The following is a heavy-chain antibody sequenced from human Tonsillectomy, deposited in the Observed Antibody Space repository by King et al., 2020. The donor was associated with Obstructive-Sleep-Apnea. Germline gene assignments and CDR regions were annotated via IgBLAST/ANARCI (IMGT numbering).Heavy chain of an antibody. D-gene: IGHD3-16*01. CDR1: GFTFSNYG. J-gene: IGHJ4*02. Sequence: HVQLVESGGGVVQPGGSLRLSCAASGFTFSNYGMHWVRQAPGKGLDWVAFMRYDGSDKYYTDSVKGRFTISRDSSQHTLYLQMNSLRTEDTAVYYCANPLRRAFGDYFDYWGQGTLVTVSS. CDR3: ANPLRRAFGDYFDY. V-gene: IGHV3-30*02. CDR2: MRYDGSDK.